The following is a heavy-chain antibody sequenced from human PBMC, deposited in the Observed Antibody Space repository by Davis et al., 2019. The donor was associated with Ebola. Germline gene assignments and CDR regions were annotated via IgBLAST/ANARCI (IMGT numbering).Heavy chain of an antibody. CDR1: GYTFTSYG. CDR3: ARSYHRYSGSSNWFDP. Sequence: ASVKVSCKASGYTFTSYGISWVRQAPGQGLEWMGWINPNSGGTNYAQKFQGRVTMTRDTSISTAYMELSRLRSDDTAVYYCARSYHRYSGSSNWFDPWGQGTLVTVSS. CDR2: INPNSGGT. V-gene: IGHV1-2*02. D-gene: IGHD1-26*01. J-gene: IGHJ5*02.